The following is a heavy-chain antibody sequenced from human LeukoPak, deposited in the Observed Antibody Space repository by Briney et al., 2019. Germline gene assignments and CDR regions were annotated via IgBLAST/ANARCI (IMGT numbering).Heavy chain of an antibody. CDR3: ARASYGDHTPDY. J-gene: IGHJ4*02. CDR1: GFTFSSYA. D-gene: IGHD4-17*01. CDR2: ISYDGSNK. V-gene: IGHV3-30-3*01. Sequence: GRSLRLSCAASGFTFSSYAMHWVRQAPGKGLEWVAVISYDGSNKYYADSVKGRFTIPRDNSKNTLYLQMNSLRAEDTAVYYCARASYGDHTPDYWGQGTLVTVSS.